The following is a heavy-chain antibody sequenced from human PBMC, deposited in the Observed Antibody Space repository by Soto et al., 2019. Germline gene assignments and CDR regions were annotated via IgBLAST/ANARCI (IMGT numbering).Heavy chain of an antibody. D-gene: IGHD2-21*02. CDR2: ISYDGRET. CDR3: ATDPVAVTGSFIDS. Sequence: GGSLRLSCAASGSTFSAYAFHWVRQAPGKGLEWLSVISYDGRETHYADSVEGRFIISRDSSKKTAYLQMNSLRGDDTAVYFCATDPVAVTGSFIDSWGQGTLVTVSS. V-gene: IGHV3-30-3*01. J-gene: IGHJ4*02. CDR1: GSTFSAYA.